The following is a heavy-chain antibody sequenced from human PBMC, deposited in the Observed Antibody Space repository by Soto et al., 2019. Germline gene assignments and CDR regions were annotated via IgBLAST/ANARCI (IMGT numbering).Heavy chain of an antibody. CDR1: GGSISSYY. CDR3: ALAAAGTGLFDY. V-gene: IGHV4-59*01. J-gene: IGHJ4*02. D-gene: IGHD6-13*01. CDR2: IYYSGST. Sequence: SETRSLTCTVSGGSISSYYWSWIRQPPGKGLEWIGYIYYSGSTNYNPSLKSRVTISVDTSKNQFSLKLSSVTAADTAVYYCALAAAGTGLFDYWGQGTLVTVSS.